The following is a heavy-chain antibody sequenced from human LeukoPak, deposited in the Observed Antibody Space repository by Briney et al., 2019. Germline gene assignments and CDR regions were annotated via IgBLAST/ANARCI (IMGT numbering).Heavy chain of an antibody. D-gene: IGHD6-13*01. V-gene: IGHV1-2*02. Sequence: ASVKVSCKASGYTFTGYYMHWVRQAPGQGLEWMGWINPNNGGTDYGQKFQGRVTMTRDTSISTAYMELSRLRSDDTAVYYCARDLVELSISSWFEGDYYYYYMDVWGEGTTVTVSS. CDR3: ARDLVELSISSWFEGDYYYYYMDV. CDR1: GYTFTGYY. J-gene: IGHJ6*03. CDR2: INPNNGGT.